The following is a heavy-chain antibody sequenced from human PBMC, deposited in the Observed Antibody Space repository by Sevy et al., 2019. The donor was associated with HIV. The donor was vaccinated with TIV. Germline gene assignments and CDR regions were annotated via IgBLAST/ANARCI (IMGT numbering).Heavy chain of an antibody. V-gene: IGHV1-69*06. J-gene: IGHJ3*02. CDR1: GGTFSSYA. D-gene: IGHD1-26*01. Sequence: ASVKVSCKASGGTFSSYAISWVRQAPGQGLEWMGRIIPIFGTANYAQKFQGRVTITADKSTSTAYMELSSLRSEDTAVYYCARDRRSGSRESAFDIWGQGTMVTVSS. CDR2: IIPIFGTA. CDR3: ARDRRSGSRESAFDI.